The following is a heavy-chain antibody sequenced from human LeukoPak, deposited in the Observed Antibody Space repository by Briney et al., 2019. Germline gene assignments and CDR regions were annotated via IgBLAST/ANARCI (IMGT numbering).Heavy chain of an antibody. V-gene: IGHV4-39*01. CDR1: GGSISSSSYY. Sequence: SETLSLTCTVSGGSISSSSYYWGWIRQPPGKGLEWIGSIYYSGSTYYNPSLKSRVTISVDTSKNQFSLNLHSVTATDTAVYYCARELQPYFDSWGQGTLVTVSS. D-gene: IGHD1-26*01. CDR3: ARELQPYFDS. J-gene: IGHJ4*02. CDR2: IYYSGST.